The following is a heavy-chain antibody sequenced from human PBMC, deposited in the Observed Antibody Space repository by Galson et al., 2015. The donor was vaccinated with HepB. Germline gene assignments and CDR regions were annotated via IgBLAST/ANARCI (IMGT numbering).Heavy chain of an antibody. CDR3: AGRDLTYGIYYYYGMDV. V-gene: IGHV3-53*01. Sequence: SLRLSCAASGFTVSSNYMSWVRQAPGKGLEWVSVIYSGGSTYYADSVKGRFTISRDNSKNTLYLQMNSLRAEDTAVYYCAGRDLTYGIYYYYGMDVWGQGTTVTVSS. D-gene: IGHD4-17*01. CDR2: IYSGGST. J-gene: IGHJ6*02. CDR1: GFTVSSNY.